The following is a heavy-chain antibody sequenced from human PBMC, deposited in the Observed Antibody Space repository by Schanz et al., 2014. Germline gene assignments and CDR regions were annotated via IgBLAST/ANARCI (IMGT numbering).Heavy chain of an antibody. Sequence: QVQLVESGGGLVKPGGSLRLSCAASGFIFNDYYMNWIRQAPGKGLEWISYISRDGTTSYYADSVKGRFTISRDNAKNSLYLEMTSLRGEDTAVYYCARENLNWEAFDIWGQGTVVSVS. CDR3: ARENLNWEAFDI. D-gene: IGHD7-27*01. CDR2: ISRDGTTS. CDR1: GFIFNDYY. J-gene: IGHJ3*02. V-gene: IGHV3-11*01.